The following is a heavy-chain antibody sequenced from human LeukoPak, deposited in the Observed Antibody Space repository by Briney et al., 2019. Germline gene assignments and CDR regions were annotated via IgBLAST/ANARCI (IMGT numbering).Heavy chain of an antibody. CDR2: ISGSGSTT. Sequence: PGGSLRLSCAASGFTFSSYAMTWVRQSPGKGLEWVSGISGSGSTTYYADSVKGRFTISRDNSNNTLYLHMHSLRAEDTAVYYCAKDRDYGGNALDYWGQGALVTVSS. CDR3: AKDRDYGGNALDY. J-gene: IGHJ4*02. V-gene: IGHV3-23*01. D-gene: IGHD4-23*01. CDR1: GFTFSSYA.